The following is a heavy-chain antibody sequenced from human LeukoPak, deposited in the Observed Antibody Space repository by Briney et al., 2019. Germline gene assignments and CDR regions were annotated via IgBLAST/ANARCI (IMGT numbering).Heavy chain of an antibody. J-gene: IGHJ5*02. V-gene: IGHV1-69*01. CDR2: IIPIFGTA. Sequence: SVKVSCKASGGTFSSYAISWVRQAPGQGLEWMGGIIPIFGTANYAQKFQGRVTITADESTSTAYMELSSLRSEDTAVYYCARVLYGDFPWFDPWGQGTLVTVSS. CDR3: ARVLYGDFPWFDP. D-gene: IGHD4-17*01. CDR1: GGTFSSYA.